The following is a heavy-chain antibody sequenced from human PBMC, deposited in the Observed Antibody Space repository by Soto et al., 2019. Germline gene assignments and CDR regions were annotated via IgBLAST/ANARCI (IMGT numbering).Heavy chain of an antibody. D-gene: IGHD2-2*01. CDR3: ARGVVPAAGAAPHYLRYGVDV. CDR1: GDTFKKFA. CDR2: IIPMFGTT. J-gene: IGHJ6*02. Sequence: QVQLVQSGPEVKKPGSSVKVSCKTSGDTFKKFAISWVRQAPGQGPEWMGGIIPMFGTTKYTQKFQGRVAFTADKSTGTAYMELTSQMAEDTATYFCARGVVPAAGAAPHYLRYGVDVWGQGTTVTVSS. V-gene: IGHV1-69*06.